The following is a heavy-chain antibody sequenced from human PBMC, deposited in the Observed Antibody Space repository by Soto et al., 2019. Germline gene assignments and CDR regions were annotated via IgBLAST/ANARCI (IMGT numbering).Heavy chain of an antibody. CDR2: IWYDGSNK. CDR3: ARGPTTVMGGNWFDP. J-gene: IGHJ5*02. V-gene: IGHV3-33*01. D-gene: IGHD4-4*01. Sequence: QLGGPLRLSCAASGFTFSSYGMHWVRQAPGKGLEWVAVIWYDGSNKYYADSVKGRFTISRDNSKNTLYLQMNSLRAEDTAVYYCARGPTTVMGGNWFDPWGQGTLVTVSS. CDR1: GFTFSSYG.